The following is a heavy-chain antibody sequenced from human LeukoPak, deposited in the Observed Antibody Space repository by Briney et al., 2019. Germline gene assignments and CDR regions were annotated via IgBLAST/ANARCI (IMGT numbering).Heavy chain of an antibody. V-gene: IGHV1-8*01. Sequence: ASVKVSCKASGYTFTSYDINWVRQATGQGLEWMGWMNPNSGNTGSAQKFQGRVTMTRDTSINTAYMELSSLRSEDTAVYYCARWAEFEYYFDYWGQGTLVTVSS. D-gene: IGHD3-10*01. CDR3: ARWAEFEYYFDY. J-gene: IGHJ4*02. CDR1: GYTFTSYD. CDR2: MNPNSGNT.